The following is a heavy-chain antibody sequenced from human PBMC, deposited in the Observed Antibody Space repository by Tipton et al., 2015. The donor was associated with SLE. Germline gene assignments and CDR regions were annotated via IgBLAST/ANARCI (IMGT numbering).Heavy chain of an antibody. CDR1: GGSISGYY. J-gene: IGHJ5*02. D-gene: IGHD3-16*01. CDR2: IHSSGST. Sequence: LSLTCTVSGGSISGYYWGWIRQPPGKGLEWIAYIHSSGSTNYNPSLKSRVTISADTSKNQFSLKVSSVTAADSAVYYCATSATRFDWFDPWGQGTLVTVSS. CDR3: ATSATRFDWFDP. V-gene: IGHV4-59*01.